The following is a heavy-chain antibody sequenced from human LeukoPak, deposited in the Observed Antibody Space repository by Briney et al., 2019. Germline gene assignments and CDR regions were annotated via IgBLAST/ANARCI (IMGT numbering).Heavy chain of an antibody. V-gene: IGHV3-7*01. CDR2: IKQDGSEK. CDR3: ARGPRYFGY. CDR1: GFTFSSYW. J-gene: IGHJ4*02. Sequence: GGSLRLSCAASGFTFSSYWMSWVRQAPGKRLEWVANIKQDGSEKYYVDSVKGRFTISRDNVENSLSLQMNSLRAEDTAVYYCARGPRYFGYWGQGALVTVSS.